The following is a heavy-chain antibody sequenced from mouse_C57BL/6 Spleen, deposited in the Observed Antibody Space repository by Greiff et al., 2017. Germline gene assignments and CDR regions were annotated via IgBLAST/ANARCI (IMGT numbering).Heavy chain of an antibody. CDR2: ISGGGGNT. Sequence: EVQVVESGGGLVKPGGSLKLSCAASGFTFSSYTMSWVRQTPEKRLEWVATISGGGGNTYYPDSVKGRFTISRDNAKNTLYLQMSSLRSEDTALYYCATYGSSPSYAMDYWGQGTSVTVSS. J-gene: IGHJ4*01. CDR1: GFTFSSYT. CDR3: ATYGSSPSYAMDY. D-gene: IGHD1-1*01. V-gene: IGHV5-9*01.